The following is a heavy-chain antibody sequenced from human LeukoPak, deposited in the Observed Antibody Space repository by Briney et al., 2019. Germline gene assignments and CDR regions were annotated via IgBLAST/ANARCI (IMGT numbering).Heavy chain of an antibody. Sequence: GGSLRLSCAASGFTFSRYWMTWVRQAPGKGLEGVANIKEDGSEKYYVDSVKGRFTISRDNAKNSLYLQMKSLRGEDTAVYYCAGGLWTFDYWGQGILVTVSS. V-gene: IGHV3-7*04. CDR2: IKEDGSEK. J-gene: IGHJ4*02. D-gene: IGHD3-16*01. CDR1: GFTFSRYW. CDR3: AGGLWTFDY.